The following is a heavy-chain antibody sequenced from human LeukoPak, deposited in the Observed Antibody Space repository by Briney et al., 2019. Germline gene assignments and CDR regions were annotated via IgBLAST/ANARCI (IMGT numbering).Heavy chain of an antibody. J-gene: IGHJ4*02. Sequence: APVKVSCKASGGTFSSYAISWVRQAPGQGLEWMGGIIPIFGTANYAQKFQGRVTITADESTSTAYMELSSLRSEDTAIYYCASPVKYYDTWSGYPPFDYWGQGTLVTVSS. CDR2: IIPIFGTA. D-gene: IGHD3-3*01. CDR1: GGTFSSYA. V-gene: IGHV1-69*13. CDR3: ASPVKYYDTWSGYPPFDY.